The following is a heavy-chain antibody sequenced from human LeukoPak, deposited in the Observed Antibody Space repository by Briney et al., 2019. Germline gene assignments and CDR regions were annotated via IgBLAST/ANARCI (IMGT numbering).Heavy chain of an antibody. D-gene: IGHD2-15*01. Sequence: SETLSLTCTVSGGSISSGGYYWSWIRQHPGKGLEWIGYIYYSGSTYYNPSLKSRVTISVDRSKNQFSLKLSSVTAADTAVYYCARANIVVVVAATHWFDPWGQGTLVTVSS. CDR1: GGSISSGGYY. V-gene: IGHV4-31*03. J-gene: IGHJ5*02. CDR3: ARANIVVVVAATHWFDP. CDR2: IYYSGST.